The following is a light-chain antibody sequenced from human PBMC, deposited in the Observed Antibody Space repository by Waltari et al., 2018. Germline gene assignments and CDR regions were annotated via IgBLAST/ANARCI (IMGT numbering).Light chain of an antibody. CDR1: SSKIGAGYD. J-gene: IGLJ2*01. Sequence: QSVLTQPTSVSGAPGQRVTISCTGSSSKIGAGYDVHGYQQLPGTAPKLLIYGNSNRPSGVPDRFSGSKSGTSASLAITGLQAEDEADYYCQSYDSSLSGSVFGGGTKLTVL. CDR3: QSYDSSLSGSV. V-gene: IGLV1-40*01. CDR2: GNS.